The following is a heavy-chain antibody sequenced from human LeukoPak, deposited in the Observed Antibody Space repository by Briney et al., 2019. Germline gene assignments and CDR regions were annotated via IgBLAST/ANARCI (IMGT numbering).Heavy chain of an antibody. V-gene: IGHV4-39*01. D-gene: IGHD2-21*02. CDR2: IYYSGST. CDR1: GGSISSSSYY. J-gene: IGHJ4*02. CDR3: ARGLVPNIVVVTALPWYFDY. Sequence: SETLSLTCTVSGGSISSSSYYWGWIRQPPGKGLEWIGSIYYSGSTYYNPSLKSRVTISVDTSKNQFSLKLSSVTAADTAVYYCARGLVPNIVVVTALPWYFDYWGQGTLVTVSS.